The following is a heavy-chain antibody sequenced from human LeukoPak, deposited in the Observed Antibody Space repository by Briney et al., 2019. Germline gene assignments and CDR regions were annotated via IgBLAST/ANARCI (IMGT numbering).Heavy chain of an antibody. J-gene: IGHJ4*02. D-gene: IGHD2-2*02. Sequence: SETLSLTCAVYGGSFSGYYWSWIRQPPGKGLEWIGEINHSGSTNYNPSLKSRVTISVDTSKNQFSLKLSSVTAADTAVYYCARPGGYCSSTSCYTPYGYWGQGTLVTVSS. CDR1: GGSFSGYY. CDR2: INHSGST. V-gene: IGHV4-34*01. CDR3: ARPGGYCSSTSCYTPYGY.